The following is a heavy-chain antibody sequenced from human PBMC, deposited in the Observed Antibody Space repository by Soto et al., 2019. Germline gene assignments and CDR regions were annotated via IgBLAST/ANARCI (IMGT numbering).Heavy chain of an antibody. J-gene: IGHJ4*02. CDR3: ARMQYRILTCYYLLTIFYY. CDR1: GGSISRGGYY. Sequence: TLSLTSTVSGGSISRGGYYWSWIRQHPGKGLEWIGYIYYSGSTYYNPSLKSRVTISVDTSKNQFSLKLSSVTCAGTAVYYCARMQYRILTCYYLLTIFYYWGQGARVTVSS. CDR2: IYYSGST. D-gene: IGHD3-9*01. V-gene: IGHV4-31*03.